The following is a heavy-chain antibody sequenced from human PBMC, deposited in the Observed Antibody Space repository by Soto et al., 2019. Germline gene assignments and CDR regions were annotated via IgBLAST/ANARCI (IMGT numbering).Heavy chain of an antibody. V-gene: IGHV1-18*01. CDR1: GYAFTTYG. J-gene: IGHJ4*02. D-gene: IGHD1-1*01. CDR3: ARGRYGDY. Sequence: QVHLVQSGAEVKKPGAAVNVSCKGSGYAFTTYGITWVRQAPGHGLEWMGWISAHNGNTNYAQKLQGSVTVTRDTSTSTAYMELRSLRSDATAVYYCARGRYGDYWGQGALVTVSS. CDR2: ISAHNGNT.